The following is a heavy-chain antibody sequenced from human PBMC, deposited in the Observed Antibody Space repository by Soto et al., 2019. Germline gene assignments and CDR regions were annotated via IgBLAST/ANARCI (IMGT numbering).Heavy chain of an antibody. CDR2: ISAYNGNT. Sequence: ASLKVSCKASGYTFTSYGISWVRQAPGQGLEWMGWISAYNGNTNYAQKLQGRVTMTTDTSTSTAYMELRSLRSDDTAVYYCARALKQGSTTRLGMDVWGKGTTVTVSS. D-gene: IGHD2-2*01. CDR3: ARALKQGSTTRLGMDV. CDR1: GYTFTSYG. J-gene: IGHJ6*04. V-gene: IGHV1-18*01.